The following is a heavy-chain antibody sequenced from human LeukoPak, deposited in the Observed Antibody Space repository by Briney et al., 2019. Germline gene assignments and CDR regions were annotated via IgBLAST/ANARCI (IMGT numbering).Heavy chain of an antibody. Sequence: GGSLRLSCAASGFTFSSYALSWVRQAPGKGLEWVSAIVGSGGSTYYADSVKGRFTISRDNSKNTLYLQMNSLRAEDTAVYYCAKDRRVTDVVVTATIDYWGQGTLVTVSS. CDR3: AKDRRVTDVVVTATIDY. CDR1: GFTFSSYA. D-gene: IGHD2-21*02. J-gene: IGHJ4*02. V-gene: IGHV3-23*01. CDR2: IVGSGGST.